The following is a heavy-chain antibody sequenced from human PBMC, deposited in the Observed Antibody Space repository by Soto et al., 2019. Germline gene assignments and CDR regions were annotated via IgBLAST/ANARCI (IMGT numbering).Heavy chain of an antibody. CDR2: ISHDGTKT. CDR1: GFNFGAYG. CDR3: AKDRRDGYTTCSRCYGVDV. V-gene: IGHV3-30*18. D-gene: IGHD5-18*01. Sequence: PGGSLRVSCEASGFNFGAYGMHWVRQAPGKGLEWVAVISHDGTKTYYADSVKGRLTISRDNSKNVLYVQMVSLRPDDTALYSCAKDRRDGYTTCSRCYGVDVWGQGTTVTVSS. J-gene: IGHJ6*02.